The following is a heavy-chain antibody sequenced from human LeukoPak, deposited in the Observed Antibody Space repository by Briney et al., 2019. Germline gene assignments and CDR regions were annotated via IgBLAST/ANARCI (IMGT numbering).Heavy chain of an antibody. V-gene: IGHV1-18*01. J-gene: IGHJ3*02. Sequence: ASVKVSCKASGGTFSSYAISWVRQAPGQGLEWMGWISAYNGNTNYAQKLQGGVTMTTDTSTSTAYMELRSLRSDDTAVYYCARDSEQWLVQYRVDAFDIWGQGTMVTVSS. CDR3: ARDSEQWLVQYRVDAFDI. D-gene: IGHD6-19*01. CDR1: GGTFSSYA. CDR2: ISAYNGNT.